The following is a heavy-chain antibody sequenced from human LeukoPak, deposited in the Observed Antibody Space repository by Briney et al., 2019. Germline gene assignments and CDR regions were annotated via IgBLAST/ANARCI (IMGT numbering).Heavy chain of an antibody. CDR3: VKGTGGYDY. Sequence: PGGSLRLSCVASGFTFSIFGMSWVRQAPGKGLEWVSGILNSGETTYYADFAKGRFTISRDNSGNTLYLQMNRLQDEDTATYYCVKGTGGYDYWGQGTLVTVSS. D-gene: IGHD5-12*01. J-gene: IGHJ4*02. CDR2: ILNSGETT. CDR1: GFTFSIFG. V-gene: IGHV3-23*05.